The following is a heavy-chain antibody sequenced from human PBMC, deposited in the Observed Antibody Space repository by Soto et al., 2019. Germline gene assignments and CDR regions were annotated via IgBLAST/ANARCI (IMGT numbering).Heavy chain of an antibody. D-gene: IGHD6-19*01. CDR1: GFIFSNFG. J-gene: IGHJ6*02. V-gene: IGHV3-33*01. CDR3: ARDDIPGITVATYGLDV. CDR2: IWYDGSNE. Sequence: QVQLVESGGGVVQPGRSLRLSCAASGFIFSNFGMHWVRQAPCKGLEWVAVIWYDGSNEYYADSVKGRFTISKDNSKNMLYLQMNSRRAEDTAVYYCARDDIPGITVATYGLDVWGQGTTVTVSS.